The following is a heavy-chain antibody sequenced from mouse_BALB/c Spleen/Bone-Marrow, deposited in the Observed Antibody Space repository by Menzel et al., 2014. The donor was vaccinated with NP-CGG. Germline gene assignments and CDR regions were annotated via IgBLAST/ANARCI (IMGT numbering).Heavy chain of an antibody. CDR3: ARQLGLRWAMDY. J-gene: IGHJ4*01. V-gene: IGHV5-17*03. Sequence: VAYISSGSTAICYADTVKGRFTISRDNAKNTLYLQMSSLKSEDTAMYYCARQLGLRWAMDYWGQGTSVTVSS. D-gene: IGHD3-1*01. CDR2: ISSGSTAI.